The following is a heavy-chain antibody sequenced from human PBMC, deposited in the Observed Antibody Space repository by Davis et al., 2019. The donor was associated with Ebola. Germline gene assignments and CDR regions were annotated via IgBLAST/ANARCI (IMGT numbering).Heavy chain of an antibody. Sequence: MPSETLSLTCTVSGGSISSSSYYWGWIRQPPGKGLEWIGSIYYSGSTYYNPSLESRVTISVDTSKNQFSLKLSSVTAADTAVYYCARRGYGDYYFDYWGQGTLVTVSS. D-gene: IGHD4-17*01. J-gene: IGHJ4*02. CDR3: ARRGYGDYYFDY. CDR2: IYYSGST. V-gene: IGHV4-39*01. CDR1: GGSISSSSYY.